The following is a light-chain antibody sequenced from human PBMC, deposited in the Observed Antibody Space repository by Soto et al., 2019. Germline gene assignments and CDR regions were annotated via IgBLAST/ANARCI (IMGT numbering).Light chain of an antibody. CDR2: GAS. CDR1: QSVSSNY. J-gene: IGKJ1*01. Sequence: EIVLTQSPGTLSLSPGERATLSCRASQSVSSNYLAWYQQKRGQAPRLLIYGASSRATGIPTRFSGSGSGTDFTLTISILEPEDFAVYYFQQYDTSPRTFGQGTKVEI. CDR3: QQYDTSPRT. V-gene: IGKV3-20*01.